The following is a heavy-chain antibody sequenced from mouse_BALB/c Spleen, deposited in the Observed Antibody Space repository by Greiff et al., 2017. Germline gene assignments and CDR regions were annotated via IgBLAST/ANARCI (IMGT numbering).Heavy chain of an antibody. J-gene: IGHJ4*01. CDR3: ARGRYYGYDGYYAMDY. CDR2: ISSGGST. Sequence: EVKVVESGGGLVKPGGSLKLSCAASGFTFSSYAMSWVRQTPEKRLEWVASISSGGSTYYPDSVKGRFTISRDNARNILYLQMSSLRSEDTAMYYCARGRYYGYDGYYAMDYWGQGTSVTVSS. V-gene: IGHV5-6-5*01. CDR1: GFTFSSYA. D-gene: IGHD2-2*01.